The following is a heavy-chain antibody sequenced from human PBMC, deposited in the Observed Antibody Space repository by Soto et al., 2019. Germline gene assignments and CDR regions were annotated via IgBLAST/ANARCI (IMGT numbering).Heavy chain of an antibody. CDR1: GFTFSSYS. Sequence: GGSLRLSCAASGFTFSSYSMNWVRQAPGKGLEWVSYISSSSSTIYYADSVKGRFTISRDNAKNSLYLQMNSLRDGDTAVYYCARHYDILTGYYMRVDYYYYGMDVWGQGTTVTVPS. D-gene: IGHD3-9*01. CDR3: ARHYDILTGYYMRVDYYYYGMDV. V-gene: IGHV3-48*02. J-gene: IGHJ6*02. CDR2: ISSSSSTI.